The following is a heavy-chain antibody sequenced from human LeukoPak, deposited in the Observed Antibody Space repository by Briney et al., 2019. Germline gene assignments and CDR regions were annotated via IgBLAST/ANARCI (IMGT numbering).Heavy chain of an antibody. D-gene: IGHD3-22*01. CDR1: GYTFTSYA. Sequence: AAVKVSCKASGYTFTSYAMNWVLQAPGQGLEWMGWINTNTGNPTYAQGFTGRFVFSLDPSVSTAYLQISSRKAEDTAVYYCARDLYYYDSSGYFPYYGMDVWGQGTTVTVSS. J-gene: IGHJ6*02. V-gene: IGHV7-4-1*02. CDR2: INTNTGNP. CDR3: ARDLYYYDSSGYFPYYGMDV.